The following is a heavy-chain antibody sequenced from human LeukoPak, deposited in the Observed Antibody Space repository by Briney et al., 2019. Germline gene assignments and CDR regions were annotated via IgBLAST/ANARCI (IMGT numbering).Heavy chain of an antibody. CDR2: IKQDGSTK. Sequence: GGSLRLSCAASGFTFTNSWMAWVRQAPGKGVEWVANIKQDGSTKHYADSLKGRFTISRDNTENSQYLQINSMRVDDTAVYYCARDTDGSLDYWGQGILVTVAS. CDR1: GFTFTNSW. V-gene: IGHV3-7*01. J-gene: IGHJ4*02. D-gene: IGHD1-26*01. CDR3: ARDTDGSLDY.